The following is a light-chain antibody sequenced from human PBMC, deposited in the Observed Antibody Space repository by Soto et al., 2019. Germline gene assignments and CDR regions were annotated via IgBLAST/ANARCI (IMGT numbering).Light chain of an antibody. CDR2: DDN. J-gene: IGLJ1*01. V-gene: IGLV1-51*01. Sequence: QSALTQPPSVSAAPGQKVTISCSGSSSNIGGNSVSWYQQLPGTAPKLLIYDDNKRPSGIPDRFSGSKSGTSATLGITGFQTGDEADYYCGSWDSSLSASVFGTGTRSPS. CDR3: GSWDSSLSASV. CDR1: SSNIGGNS.